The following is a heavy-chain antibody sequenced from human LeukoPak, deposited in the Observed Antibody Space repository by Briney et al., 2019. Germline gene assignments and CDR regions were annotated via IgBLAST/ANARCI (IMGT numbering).Heavy chain of an antibody. CDR2: IIPIFGTA. CDR3: ARDHGGGYFDY. Sequence: SVKVTCKASGGTFSSYAISWVRQPPGQGLEWMGGIIPIFGTANYAQKFQGRVTITTDESTSTAYMELSSMRSEDTAVYYCARDHGGGYFDYWGQGTLVIVSS. J-gene: IGHJ4*02. V-gene: IGHV1-69*05. CDR1: GGTFSSYA. D-gene: IGHD5-24*01.